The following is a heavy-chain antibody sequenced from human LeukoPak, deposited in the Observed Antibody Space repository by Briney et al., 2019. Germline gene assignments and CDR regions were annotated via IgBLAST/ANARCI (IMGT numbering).Heavy chain of an antibody. J-gene: IGHJ4*02. CDR2: VSYSGST. D-gene: IGHD6-13*01. CDR1: GGSISNYY. V-gene: IGHV4-59*01. Sequence: SETLSLTCTVSGGSISNYYWSWIRQPPGKEMEWIGYVSYSGSTSYNPSLKSRVSISVDTSKNQFSLRLSSVTAADTAVYYCARDKYSSSCLDSWGQGTLVTASS. CDR3: ARDKYSSSCLDS.